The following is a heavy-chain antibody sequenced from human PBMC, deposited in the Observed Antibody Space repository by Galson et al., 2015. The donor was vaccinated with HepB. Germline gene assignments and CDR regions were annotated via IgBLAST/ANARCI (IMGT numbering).Heavy chain of an antibody. V-gene: IGHV3-30-3*01. J-gene: IGHJ4*02. CDR2: ISPDGSTT. CDR1: GFTFSAHN. CDR3: ARDFGWNFDL. D-gene: IGHD3-9*01. Sequence: SLRLSCAASGFTFSAHNMHWVRQAPVKGLEWLAIISPDGSTTIYADSVKGQFTISRDNSKNSLFLQVDGLRPEDTAMYHCARDFGWNFDLWGQGTLVTVSS.